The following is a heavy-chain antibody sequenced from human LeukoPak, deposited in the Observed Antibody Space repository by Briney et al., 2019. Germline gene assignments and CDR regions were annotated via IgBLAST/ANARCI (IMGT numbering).Heavy chain of an antibody. CDR1: GGSITSRDSS. J-gene: IGHJ6*02. CDR2: INYSGST. CDR3: ARDKDKKGDGLDV. Sequence: SETLSLTCTVSGGSITSRDSSWSWIRQPPGKGLEWIGYINYSGSTSYNPSLKSRVTISVGTSKNQFSLKLSSVTAADTAVYYCARDKDKKGDGLDVWGQGTTVTVSS. V-gene: IGHV4-30-4*01.